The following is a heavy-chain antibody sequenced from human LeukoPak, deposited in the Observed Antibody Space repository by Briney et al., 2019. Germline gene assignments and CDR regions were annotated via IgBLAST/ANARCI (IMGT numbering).Heavy chain of an antibody. Sequence: PGGSLRLSCAASGFTFSNYWMSWVRQAPGKGLEWVANIKQDGSEKYYVDSVKGRFTISRDNAKNSLFLQMNSLRAEDTAVYYCARDKIVGATVLDYWGQGSLVTVSS. CDR3: ARDKIVGATVLDY. J-gene: IGHJ4*02. CDR2: IKQDGSEK. V-gene: IGHV3-7*01. D-gene: IGHD1-26*01. CDR1: GFTFSNYW.